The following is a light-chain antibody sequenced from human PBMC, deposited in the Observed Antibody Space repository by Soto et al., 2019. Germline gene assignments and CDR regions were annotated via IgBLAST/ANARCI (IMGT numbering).Light chain of an antibody. CDR1: SSDVGSYNR. CDR2: EVR. V-gene: IGLV2-18*01. CDR3: SFYRNSTTPVV. Sequence: QSALTQPPSVSGSPGQSVTISCTGTSSDVGSYNRVSWYQQPPGTAPKVMIYEVRNRPSGVPDRFSGSKSGNTASLTISGLQAEDEADYYCSFYRNSTTPVVFGGGTKLTVL. J-gene: IGLJ2*01.